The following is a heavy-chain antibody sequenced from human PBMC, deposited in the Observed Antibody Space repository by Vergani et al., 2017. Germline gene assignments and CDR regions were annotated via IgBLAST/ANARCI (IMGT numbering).Heavy chain of an antibody. CDR3: ARSAYNWNYVAYDAFDI. Sequence: QVTLRESGPALVKPTQTLTLTCTFSGFSLSTSGMCVSWIRQPPGKALEWLALIDWDDDKYYSTSLKTRLTISKDTSKNQVVLTMTNMDPVDTATYYCARSAYNWNYVAYDAFDIWGQGTMVTVSS. J-gene: IGHJ3*02. V-gene: IGHV2-70*01. CDR2: IDWDDDK. D-gene: IGHD1-7*01. CDR1: GFSLSTSGMC.